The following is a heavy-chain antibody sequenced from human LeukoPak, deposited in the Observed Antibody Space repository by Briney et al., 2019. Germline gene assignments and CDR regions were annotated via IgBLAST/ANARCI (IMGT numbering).Heavy chain of an antibody. CDR3: ARDYFTFGGVIVAS. CDR1: GFTFSSYG. D-gene: IGHD3-16*02. J-gene: IGHJ5*02. V-gene: IGHV3-23*01. Sequence: GGTLRLSCAASGFTFSSYGMSWVRQAPGKGLEWVSAISGSGGSTYYADSVKGRFTISRDNSKNTLYLQMNSLRAEDTAVYYCARDYFTFGGVIVASWGQGTLVTVSS. CDR2: ISGSGGST.